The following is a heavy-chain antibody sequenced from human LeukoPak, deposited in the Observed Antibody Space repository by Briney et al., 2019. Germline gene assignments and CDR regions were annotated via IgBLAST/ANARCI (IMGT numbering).Heavy chain of an antibody. Sequence: GGSLRLSCAASGFTFSRYYINWVRQAPGKGLEWVALITSDGSNLYYADSVKGRFTISRDNSKNTLYLQMTNLRVEDTAVYYCAKARGVVVVAAIDFRGQGTLVTVSS. D-gene: IGHD2-15*01. CDR1: GFTFSRYY. CDR2: ITSDGSNL. J-gene: IGHJ4*02. CDR3: AKARGVVVVAAIDF. V-gene: IGHV3-30*18.